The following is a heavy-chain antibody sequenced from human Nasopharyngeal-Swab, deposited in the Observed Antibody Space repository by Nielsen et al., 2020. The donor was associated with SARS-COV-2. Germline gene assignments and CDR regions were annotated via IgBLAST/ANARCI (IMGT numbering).Heavy chain of an antibody. V-gene: IGHV3-48*01. CDR3: ATKVVPAAEYYYYYYMDV. CDR2: ISSSSSTI. D-gene: IGHD2-2*01. CDR1: GFTFSSYS. J-gene: IGHJ6*03. Sequence: GESLKISCAASGFTFSSYSMNWVRQAPGKGLEWVSYISSSSSTIYYADSVKGRFTISRDNAKNSLYLQMNSLRAKDTAVYYCATKVVPAAEYYYYYYMDVWGKGTTVTVSS.